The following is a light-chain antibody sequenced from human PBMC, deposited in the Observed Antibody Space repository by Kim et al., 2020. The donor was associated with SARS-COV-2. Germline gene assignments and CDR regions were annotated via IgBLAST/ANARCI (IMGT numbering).Light chain of an antibody. CDR2: LNSDGSH. J-gene: IGLJ2*01. V-gene: IGLV4-69*01. CDR1: SGHSSYA. CDR3: QTWGTGIRVV. Sequence: PVLTQSPSASASLGASVKLTCTLSSGHSSYAIAWHQQQPEKGPRYLMKLNSDGSHSKGDGIPDRFSGSSSGAERYLTISSLQSEDEADYYCQTWGTGIRVVFGGGTQLTVL.